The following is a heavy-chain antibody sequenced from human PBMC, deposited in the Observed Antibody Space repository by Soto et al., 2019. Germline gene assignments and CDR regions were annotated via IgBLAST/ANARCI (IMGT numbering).Heavy chain of an antibody. CDR1: GGSISSGGYY. Sequence: PSETLSLTCTVSGGSISSGGYYWSWIRQHPGNGLEWIGYIYYSGSTYYNPSLKSRVTISVDTSKNQFSLKLSSVTAADTAVYYCARVRYTRGYYGMDVWAKGPRSPSP. CDR3: ARVRYTRGYYGMDV. CDR2: IYYSGST. D-gene: IGHD1-1*01. V-gene: IGHV4-31*03. J-gene: IGHJ6*02.